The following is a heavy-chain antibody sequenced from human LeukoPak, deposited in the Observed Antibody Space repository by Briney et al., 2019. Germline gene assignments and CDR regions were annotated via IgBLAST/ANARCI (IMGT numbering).Heavy chain of an antibody. CDR2: INPNSGGT. V-gene: IGHV1-2*02. CDR3: ARSSYYYGADALDI. CDR1: GYTFTGYY. D-gene: IGHD3-10*01. J-gene: IGHJ3*02. Sequence: ASVKVSCKASGYTFTGYYMHWVRQAPGQGLEWMGWINPNSGGTNYAQKFQGRVTMTRDTSISTAYMELSRLRSDDTAVYYCARSSYYYGADALDIWGQGTMVTVSS.